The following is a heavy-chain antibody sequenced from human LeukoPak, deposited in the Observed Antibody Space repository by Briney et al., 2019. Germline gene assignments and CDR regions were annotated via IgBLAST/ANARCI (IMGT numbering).Heavy chain of an antibody. Sequence: GGSLRLSCAASGFTFSHYGMHWVRQTPGAGLEWVAVIWSDGSDKYYAKSVKGRFTITRDNSKNSLFLQMNSLRAEDTAVYYCAKDAQRGFDYSNSLQNWGQGILVTVSS. CDR3: AKDAQRGFDYSNSLQN. CDR1: GFTFSHYG. V-gene: IGHV3-33*06. D-gene: IGHD4-11*01. CDR2: IWSDGSDK. J-gene: IGHJ1*01.